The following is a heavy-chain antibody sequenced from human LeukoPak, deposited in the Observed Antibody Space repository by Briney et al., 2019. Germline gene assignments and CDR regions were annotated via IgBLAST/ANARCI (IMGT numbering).Heavy chain of an antibody. CDR1: GFTFYDYA. D-gene: IGHD4-17*01. J-gene: IGHJ6*03. CDR3: ARDGRATVTSPPRFVYYYYMDV. V-gene: IGHV3-9*01. CDR2: ISWNSGSI. Sequence: GGSLRLSCAASGFTFYDYAMHWVRQAPGKGLEWVSGISWNSGSIGYADSVKGRFTISRDNAKNSLYLQMNSLRAEDTALYYCARDGRATVTSPPRFVYYYYMDVWGKGTTVTVSS.